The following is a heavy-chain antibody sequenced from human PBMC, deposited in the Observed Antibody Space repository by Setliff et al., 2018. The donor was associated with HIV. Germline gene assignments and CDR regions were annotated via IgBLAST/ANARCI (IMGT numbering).Heavy chain of an antibody. V-gene: IGHV4-59*01. CDR2: IYFTGSS. D-gene: IGHD3-16*02. J-gene: IGHJ4*02. CDR1: GGSISTYY. CDR3: ATQAIVWGNYRYDY. Sequence: LSLTCTVSGGSISTYYWSWIRQPPGKGLEWIGSIYFTGSSDNNPSLKSRVTLSVDTSKHQFSLKLSSVTAADTAVYYCATQAIVWGNYRYDYWGQGILVTVSS.